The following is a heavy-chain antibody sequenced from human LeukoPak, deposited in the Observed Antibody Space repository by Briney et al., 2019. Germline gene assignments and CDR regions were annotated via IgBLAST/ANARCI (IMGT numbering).Heavy chain of an antibody. D-gene: IGHD3-22*01. V-gene: IGHV3-48*01. CDR2: ISGSDDST. CDR1: GFTFSTYR. CDR3: ARVRRYFDTSGYQVFWFDP. J-gene: IGHJ5*02. Sequence: PGGSLRLSCAASGFTFSTYRMNWVRQAPGKGLEWVSAISGSDDSTYYADTVKGRFTISRDNAKNSLFLQMNSLRAEDTAVYYCARVRRYFDTSGYQVFWFDPWGQGTRVTVSS.